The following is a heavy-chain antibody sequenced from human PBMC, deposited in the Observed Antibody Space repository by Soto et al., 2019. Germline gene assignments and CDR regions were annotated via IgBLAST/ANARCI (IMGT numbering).Heavy chain of an antibody. CDR2: IYYSGST. J-gene: IGHJ4*02. D-gene: IGHD6-13*01. CDR3: TRHEGGAAADRPLDY. CDR1: GGSVRSSTYY. Sequence: SETLSLTCTVSGGSVRSSTYYWGWIRQSPGKGLEWIGSIYYSGSTHNNPSLKSRVTMSVDTYTNQFSLKLMSVTAADTAIYYPTRHEGGAAADRPLDYWGQGTLVTVSS. V-gene: IGHV4-39*01.